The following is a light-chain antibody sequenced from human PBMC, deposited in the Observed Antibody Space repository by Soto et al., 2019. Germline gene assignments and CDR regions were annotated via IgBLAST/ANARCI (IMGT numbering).Light chain of an antibody. Sequence: DLQMTQSPSNLSESLGDRFTITCRASQSIGSWLAWYKQKPGKAPKLLIYDGTTLDSGVPSRFSGSESHTEFNLTTNSLQSDDLATYYCQSGTFGHGTKVDIK. CDR3: QSGT. J-gene: IGKJ1*01. CDR1: QSIGSW. CDR2: DGT. V-gene: IGKV1-5*01.